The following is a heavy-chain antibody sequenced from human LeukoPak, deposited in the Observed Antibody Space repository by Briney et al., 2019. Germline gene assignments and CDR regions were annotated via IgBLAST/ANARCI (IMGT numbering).Heavy chain of an antibody. J-gene: IGHJ4*02. CDR3: ADLGYTD. Sequence: GGSLRLSCEASGFSFSSSWMTWVRQAPGKGLEWVATIKNDGSDKYYVDSVKGRFTLSRDNAKSSLYLQMNSQRVEDTAVYYCADLGYTDGGQGTLVTVSS. V-gene: IGHV3-7*01. CDR1: GFSFSSSW. D-gene: IGHD2-15*01. CDR2: IKNDGSDK.